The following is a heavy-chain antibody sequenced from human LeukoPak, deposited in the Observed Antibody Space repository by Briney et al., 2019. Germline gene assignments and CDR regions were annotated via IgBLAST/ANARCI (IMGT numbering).Heavy chain of an antibody. V-gene: IGHV4-34*01. J-gene: IGHJ4*02. CDR1: GGSFSGYY. CDR3: ARAQGGYCSSTSCYVFDY. CDR2: INHSGST. D-gene: IGHD2-2*01. Sequence: SETPSLTCAVYGGSFSGYYWSWIRQPPGKGLEWIGEINHSGSTNYNPSLKSRVTISVDTSKNQFSLKLSSVTAADTAVYYCARAQGGYCSSTSCYVFDYWGQGTLVTVSS.